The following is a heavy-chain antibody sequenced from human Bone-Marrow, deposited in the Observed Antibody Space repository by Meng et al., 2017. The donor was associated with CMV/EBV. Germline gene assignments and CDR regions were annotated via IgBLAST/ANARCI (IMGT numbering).Heavy chain of an antibody. CDR3: ARDGDIVVVPAASPSGNYYYGMDV. Sequence: GGSLRLSCAASGFTFSSYGMHWVRQAPGKGLEWVAVIWYDGSNKYYADSVKGRFTISRDNSKNTLYLQMNSLRAEDTAVYYCARDGDIVVVPAASPSGNYYYGMDVWGQGTTVTVSS. J-gene: IGHJ6*02. CDR2: IWYDGSNK. V-gene: IGHV3-30*19. D-gene: IGHD2-2*01. CDR1: GFTFSSYG.